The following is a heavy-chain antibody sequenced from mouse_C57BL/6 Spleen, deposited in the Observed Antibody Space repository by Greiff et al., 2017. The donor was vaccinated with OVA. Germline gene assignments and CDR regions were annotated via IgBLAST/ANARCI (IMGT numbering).Heavy chain of an antibody. J-gene: IGHJ1*03. D-gene: IGHD6-1*01. Sequence: VQLQQSGAELARPGASVKLSCKASGYTFTSYGISWVKQRTGQGLEWIGEIYPRSGNTYYNEKFKGKATLTADKSSSTAYMELRSLTSEDSAVYFCAREDSSQYFDVWGTGTTVTVSS. CDR2: IYPRSGNT. CDR3: AREDSSQYFDV. CDR1: GYTFTSYG. V-gene: IGHV1-81*01.